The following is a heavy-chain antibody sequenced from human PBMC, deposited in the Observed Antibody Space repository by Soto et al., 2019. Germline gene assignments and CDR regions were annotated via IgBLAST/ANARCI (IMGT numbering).Heavy chain of an antibody. CDR1: GFSLSTSGMG. CDR3: VHRPRTTGMWDAFDV. J-gene: IGHJ3*01. Sequence: QITLKESGPTLVKPTQTLTLTCNFSGFSLSTSGMGVGWIRQPPGKALEWLGLIYWNDDMRYSPSLKSRLTITKDTSRDQVVLTVTNMDPVDTGTYFCVHRPRTTGMWDAFDVGGQGTMVTVSP. CDR2: IYWNDDM. D-gene: IGHD1-1*01. V-gene: IGHV2-5*01.